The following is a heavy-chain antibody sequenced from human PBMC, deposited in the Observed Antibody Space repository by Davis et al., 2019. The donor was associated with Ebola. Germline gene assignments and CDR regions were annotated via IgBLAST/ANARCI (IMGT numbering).Heavy chain of an antibody. Sequence: GESLKISCAASGFTFSDHYMDWVRQAPGKGLEWVGRIRNKVYSYATEYAASVKGRFVFSRDDSKNSLYLQMNSLKTEDTAVYYCTTVGTVTTDGMDVWGKGTTVTVSS. CDR3: TTVGTVTTDGMDV. V-gene: IGHV3-72*01. CDR1: GFTFSDHY. J-gene: IGHJ6*04. D-gene: IGHD4-11*01. CDR2: IRNKVYSYAT.